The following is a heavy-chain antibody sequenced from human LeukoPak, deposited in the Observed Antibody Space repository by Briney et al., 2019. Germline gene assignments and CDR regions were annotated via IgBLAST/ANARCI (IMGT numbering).Heavy chain of an antibody. V-gene: IGHV3-30*04. D-gene: IGHD3-3*01. J-gene: IGHJ5*02. CDR1: GFTFSDYA. CDR3: AKDREWLSNWLDP. CDR2: ISYDDTNK. Sequence: PGGSLRLSCAASGFTFSDYALHWVRQAPGKGLEWVAVISYDDTNKYYADSVKGRFTISRDNSKNTLYLQMNSLRAEDTAVYYCAKDREWLSNWLDPWGQGTLVTVSS.